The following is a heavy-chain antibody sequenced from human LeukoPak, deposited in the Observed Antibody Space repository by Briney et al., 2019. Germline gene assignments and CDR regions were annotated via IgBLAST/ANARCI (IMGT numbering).Heavy chain of an antibody. Sequence: SETLSLTCTVSGGSISSSSYYWGWIRQPPGKGLEWIGSIYYSGSTYYNPSLKSRVTISVDTSKNQFSLKLSSVTAADTAVYYCARDRVLLPFDYWGQGTLVTVSS. D-gene: IGHD2/OR15-2a*01. CDR2: IYYSGST. J-gene: IGHJ4*02. CDR3: ARDRVLLPFDY. V-gene: IGHV4-39*07. CDR1: GGSISSSSYY.